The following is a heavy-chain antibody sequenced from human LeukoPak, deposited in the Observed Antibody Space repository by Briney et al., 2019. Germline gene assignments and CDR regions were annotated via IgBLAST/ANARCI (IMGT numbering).Heavy chain of an antibody. CDR1: GGTFSSYA. V-gene: IGHV1-69*01. CDR3: AGDRTLSYYDSSGYSPFDY. D-gene: IGHD3-22*01. J-gene: IGHJ4*02. CDR2: IIPIFGTA. Sequence: GSSVKVSCKASGGTFSSYAISWVRQAPGQGLEWMGGIIPIFGTANYAQKFQGRVTITADESTSTAYMELSSLRSEDTAVYYCAGDRTLSYYDSSGYSPFDYWGQGTLVTVSS.